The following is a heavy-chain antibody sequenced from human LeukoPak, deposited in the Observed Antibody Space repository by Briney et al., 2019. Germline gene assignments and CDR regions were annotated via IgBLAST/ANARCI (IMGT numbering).Heavy chain of an antibody. J-gene: IGHJ4*02. CDR2: INWNGGST. Sequence: GGSLRLSCAASGFTFGDYGMSWVRQAPGKGLEWVSGINWNGGSTGYADSVKGRFTISRDNAKNSLYLQMNSLRAEDTALYYCARDLMGFGSGWYGYFDYWGQGTLVTVSS. V-gene: IGHV3-20*04. D-gene: IGHD6-19*01. CDR1: GFTFGDYG. CDR3: ARDLMGFGSGWYGYFDY.